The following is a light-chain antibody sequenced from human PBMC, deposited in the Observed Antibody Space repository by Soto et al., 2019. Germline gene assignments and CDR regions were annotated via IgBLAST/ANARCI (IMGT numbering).Light chain of an antibody. V-gene: IGLV3-21*02. CDR3: QVGDSSSDHQV. Sequence: SYELTQPPSVSVAPGQTARITCGGNNIGSKSVHWYQQKPGQAPVLVVYVDSERPFGIPERFSGSNSEDTATLTITRGEAGDEADYYCQVGDSSSDHQVFGAGTQVTVL. CDR1: NIGSKS. CDR2: VDS. J-gene: IGLJ1*01.